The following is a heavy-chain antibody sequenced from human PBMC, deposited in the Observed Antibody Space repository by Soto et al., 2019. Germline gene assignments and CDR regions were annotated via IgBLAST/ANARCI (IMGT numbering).Heavy chain of an antibody. CDR3: ARLKQDYAVA. J-gene: IGHJ5*02. CDR2: MNPKSGKT. CDR1: GYTFTSYD. Sequence: QVQLVQSGAEVKKPGASVKVSCKASGYTFTSYDINWVRLATGQGLEWMGWMNPKSGKTAYAQKFKGRVTMTRNASISTAYMELSSLRSEDTAVYYCARLKQDYAVAWGQGTLVTVSS. V-gene: IGHV1-8*01. D-gene: IGHD3-16*01.